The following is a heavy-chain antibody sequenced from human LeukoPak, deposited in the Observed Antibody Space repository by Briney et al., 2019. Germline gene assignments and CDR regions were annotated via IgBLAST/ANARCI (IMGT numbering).Heavy chain of an antibody. J-gene: IGHJ6*03. CDR1: GGSFSGYY. V-gene: IGHV4-34*01. Sequence: SETLSLTCAVYGGSFSGYYWSWIRQPPGKGLEWIGEINHSGRTNYKPSLKSRVTISVDTSKNQFSLKLSSVTAADTAVYYCARHERITMVRGGGVYYYYYMDVWGKGTTVTISS. CDR2: INHSGRT. D-gene: IGHD3-10*01. CDR3: ARHERITMVRGGGVYYYYYMDV.